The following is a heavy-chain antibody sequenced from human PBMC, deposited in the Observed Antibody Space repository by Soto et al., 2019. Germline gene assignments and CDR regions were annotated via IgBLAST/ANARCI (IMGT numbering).Heavy chain of an antibody. J-gene: IGHJ6*02. CDR3: AAIPMAGNYYYGMDV. D-gene: IGHD6-19*01. Sequence: PSETLSLTCGVYGGSLRGYYWSWIRQSPGKGLEWIGEVDQSGNTNSNPSLESRVTISVDPSKNQFSLKLTSVNVADTAMYYCAAIPMAGNYYYGMDVWGQGTTVTVSS. CDR2: VDQSGNT. CDR1: GGSLRGYY. V-gene: IGHV4-34*01.